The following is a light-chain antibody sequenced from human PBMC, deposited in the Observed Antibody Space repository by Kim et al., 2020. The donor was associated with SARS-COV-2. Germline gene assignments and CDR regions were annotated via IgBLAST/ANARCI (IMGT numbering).Light chain of an antibody. J-gene: IGKJ1*01. V-gene: IGKV1-5*01. CDR3: QQYYSVTWT. Sequence: GDRVTITCRASQNIRSWLAWYQQKPGRNPKVLIYDASNLESGVPSRFSGSGSGTEFTLNISSLQPDDSAIYYCQQYYSVTWTFGHGTKV. CDR2: DAS. CDR1: QNIRSW.